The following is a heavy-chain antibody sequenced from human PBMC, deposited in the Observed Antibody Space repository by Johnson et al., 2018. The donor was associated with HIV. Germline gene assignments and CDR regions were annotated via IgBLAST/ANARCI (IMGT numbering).Heavy chain of an antibody. J-gene: IGHJ3*02. Sequence: VQLVESGGGLVQPGGSLRLSCAASGFTFSSYWMSWVRQAPGKGLEWVAVMWYDGSNKYYADSVKGRFTISRDKSKNTLYLQMNSLRAEDTAVYYCAKSIAARIVGYSFDIWGQGTMVTVSS. D-gene: IGHD6-6*01. CDR2: MWYDGSNK. V-gene: IGHV3-30*02. CDR3: AKSIAARIVGYSFDI. CDR1: GFTFSSYW.